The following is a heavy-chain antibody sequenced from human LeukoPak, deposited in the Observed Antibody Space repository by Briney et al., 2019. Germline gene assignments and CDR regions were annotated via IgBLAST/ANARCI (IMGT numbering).Heavy chain of an antibody. Sequence: KPPETLSHTCTLSGGSISSSSYYWGWIRQPPGKRLEWLGSIYYSGSTYYNPSLKSRVTISVDTSKNQFSLKLSSVTSADTAVYYCATLGFVVVVAATSHFDYWGQGTLVTVSS. CDR2: IYYSGST. J-gene: IGHJ4*02. CDR1: GGSISSSSYY. CDR3: ATLGFVVVVAATSHFDY. D-gene: IGHD2-15*01. V-gene: IGHV4-39*01.